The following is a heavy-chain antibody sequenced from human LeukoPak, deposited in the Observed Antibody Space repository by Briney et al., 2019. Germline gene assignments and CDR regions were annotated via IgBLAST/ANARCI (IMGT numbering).Heavy chain of an antibody. V-gene: IGHV3-7*01. CDR3: ARAPLGGYCSGGSCYQYYFDY. Sequence: GGSLRLSCAASGFTFSSYWMSWVRQAPGKGLEWVANIKQDGSEKYYVDSVKGRFTISRDDAKSSLYLQMNSLRAEDTAVYYCARAPLGGYCSGGSCYQYYFDYWGQGTLVTVSS. J-gene: IGHJ4*02. CDR2: IKQDGSEK. D-gene: IGHD2-15*01. CDR1: GFTFSSYW.